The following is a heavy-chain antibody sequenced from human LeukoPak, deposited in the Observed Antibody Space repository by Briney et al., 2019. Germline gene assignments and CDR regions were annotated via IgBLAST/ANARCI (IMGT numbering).Heavy chain of an antibody. J-gene: IGHJ6*03. CDR1: GFTFSSYW. CDR3: ARNGGYYYYYMDV. V-gene: IGHV3-7*01. D-gene: IGHD2-8*01. Sequence: GGSLRLSCTASGFTFSSYWMSWVRQAPGKGLEWVANIKQDGSEKYYVDSVKGRFTTSRDNAKNSLYLQMNSLRAEDTAVYYCARNGGYYYYYMDVWGKGTTVTVSS. CDR2: IKQDGSEK.